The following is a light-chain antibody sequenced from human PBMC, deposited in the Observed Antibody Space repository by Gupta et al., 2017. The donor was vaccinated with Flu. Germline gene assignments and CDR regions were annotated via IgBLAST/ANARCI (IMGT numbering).Light chain of an antibody. CDR3: SSYTSSSTLYV. V-gene: IGLV2-14*01. Sequence: QSALIQSASVSGSPGQSITISCTGTSSDVGGYNNVSWYQQHPGKAPKLMIYEVSNRPSGVSNRFSGSKSDNTASLTLSGLQAEDEADYYCSSYTSSSTLYVFGTGTKVTVL. CDR2: EVS. J-gene: IGLJ1*01. CDR1: SSDVGGYNN.